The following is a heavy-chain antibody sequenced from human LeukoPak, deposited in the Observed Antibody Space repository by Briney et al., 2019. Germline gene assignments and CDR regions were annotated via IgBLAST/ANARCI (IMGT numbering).Heavy chain of an antibody. CDR3: ARDSDSWDTRGVFPLSMDY. CDR2: INSDGSST. Sequence: GGSLRLSCAASGFTFSSYWMHWVRQAPGKGLVWVSRINSDGSSTNYADSVKGRFTISRDNAKNSLYLQMNSLRDEDTAVYYCARDSDSWDTRGVFPLSMDYWGQGTLVTVSS. D-gene: IGHD2/OR15-2a*01. J-gene: IGHJ4*02. CDR1: GFTFSSYW. V-gene: IGHV3-74*01.